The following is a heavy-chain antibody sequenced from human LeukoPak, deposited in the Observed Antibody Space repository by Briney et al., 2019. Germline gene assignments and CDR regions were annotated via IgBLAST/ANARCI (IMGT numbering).Heavy chain of an antibody. D-gene: IGHD5-18*01. V-gene: IGHV1-46*01. J-gene: IGHJ4*02. Sequence: ASVKVSCKTSGYTFTSYYMHWVRQAPGQGLEWMGIINPSGGSTSYAQKFQGRVTMTRDMSTSTVYMELSSLRSEDTAVYYCARDSEDTTMGPGYRGQGTLVTVSS. CDR2: INPSGGST. CDR3: ARDSEDTTMGPGY. CDR1: GYTFTSYY.